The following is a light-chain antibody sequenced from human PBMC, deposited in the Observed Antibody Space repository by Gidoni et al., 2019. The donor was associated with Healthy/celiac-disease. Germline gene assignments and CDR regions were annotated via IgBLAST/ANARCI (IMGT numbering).Light chain of an antibody. V-gene: IGKV1-39*01. Sequence: DIQMTQSPSSLSASVGDRVTITCRASQSISSYLNWYQQKPGKAPKRLIYAASSLQSGVPSRFSGSGSGTDFTLTISSLQPEDFATYYCQQSYSTSPLTFGGXTKVEIK. CDR2: AAS. CDR3: QQSYSTSPLT. CDR1: QSISSY. J-gene: IGKJ4*01.